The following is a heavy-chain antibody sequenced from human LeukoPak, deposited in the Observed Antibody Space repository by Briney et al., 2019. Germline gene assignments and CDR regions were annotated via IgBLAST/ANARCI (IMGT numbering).Heavy chain of an antibody. V-gene: IGHV3-23*01. CDR3: AKVYAYRYPATKDAFDI. J-gene: IGHJ3*02. D-gene: IGHD1-1*01. CDR1: GFTFSSYA. Sequence: GGSLRLSCAASGFTFSSYAMSWVHQAPGKGLEWVSAISGSGGSTYYADSVKGRFTISRDNSKNTLYLQMNSLRAEDTAVYYCAKVYAYRYPATKDAFDIWGQGTMVTVSS. CDR2: ISGSGGST.